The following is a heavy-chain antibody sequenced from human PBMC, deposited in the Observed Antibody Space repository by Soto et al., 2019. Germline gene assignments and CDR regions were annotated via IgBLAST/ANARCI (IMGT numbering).Heavy chain of an antibody. D-gene: IGHD2-8*01. CDR1: GGSFSGYY. CDR3: ARGSRYCTNGVCYTWAGHFDD. V-gene: IGHV4-34*01. CDR2: INHSGST. J-gene: IGHJ4*02. Sequence: ETLSLTCAVYGGSFSGYYWSWIRQPPGKGLEWIGEINHSGSTNYNPSLKSRVTISVDTSKNQFSLKLSSVTAADTAVYYCARGSRYCTNGVCYTWAGHFDDWGQGTLVTVSS.